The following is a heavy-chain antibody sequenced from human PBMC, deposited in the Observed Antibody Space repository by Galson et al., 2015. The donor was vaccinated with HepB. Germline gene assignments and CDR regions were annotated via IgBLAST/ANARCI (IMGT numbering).Heavy chain of an antibody. CDR3: AKDREAGVPAAIYAFDM. J-gene: IGHJ3*02. V-gene: IGHV3-23*01. CDR2: TRGSGGST. CDR1: GFTFSSYV. D-gene: IGHD2-2*02. Sequence: SLRLSCAASGFTFSSYVMSWGHQAPGKGLEWVSTTRGSGGSTSYADSVKGRFTISRDNPKNTLYLQMNSLRAEATAIHYCAKDREAGVPAAIYAFDMWGQGTMVTVSS.